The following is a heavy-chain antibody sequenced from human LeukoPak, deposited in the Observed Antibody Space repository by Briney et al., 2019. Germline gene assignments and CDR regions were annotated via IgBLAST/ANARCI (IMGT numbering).Heavy chain of an antibody. CDR1: GGSISSGGYS. D-gene: IGHD6-6*01. CDR2: IYYSGST. Sequence: SGTLSLTCAVSGGSISSGGYSWSWIRQPPGKGLEWIGYIYYSGSTYHNPSLKSRVTISVDTSKNQFSLKLSSVTAADTAVYYCATRYSSSSIHPVRFDYWGQGTLVTVSS. V-gene: IGHV4-31*11. CDR3: ATRYSSSSIHPVRFDY. J-gene: IGHJ4*02.